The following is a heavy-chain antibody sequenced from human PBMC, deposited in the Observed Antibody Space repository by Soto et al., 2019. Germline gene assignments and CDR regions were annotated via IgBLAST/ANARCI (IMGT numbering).Heavy chain of an antibody. J-gene: IGHJ6*02. Sequence: GALRLSCAASGFTFSSYAMSWVRQAPGKGLEWVSAISGSGGSTYYADSVKGRFTISRDNSKNTLYLQMNSLRAEDTAVYYCAKAHTLSRYYGMDVWGQGTTVTVSS. CDR2: ISGSGGST. CDR3: AKAHTLSRYYGMDV. V-gene: IGHV3-23*01. CDR1: GFTFSSYA.